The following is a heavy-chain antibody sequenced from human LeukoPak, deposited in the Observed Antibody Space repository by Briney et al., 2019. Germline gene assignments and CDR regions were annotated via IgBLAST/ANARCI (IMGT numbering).Heavy chain of an antibody. CDR3: ATRGVDDYGDSRWFDP. J-gene: IGHJ5*02. Sequence: GASVKVSCKVSGYTLTELSMHWVRQAPGKGLEWMGGLDPEDGETIYAQKFQGRVTMTEDTSTDTAYMELSSLRSEDTAVYYCATRGVDDYGDSRWFDPWGQGTLVTVSS. CDR1: GYTLTELS. V-gene: IGHV1-24*01. CDR2: LDPEDGET. D-gene: IGHD4-17*01.